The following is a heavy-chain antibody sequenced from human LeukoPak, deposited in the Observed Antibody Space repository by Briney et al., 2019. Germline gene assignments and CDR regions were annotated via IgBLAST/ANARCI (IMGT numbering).Heavy chain of an antibody. J-gene: IGHJ4*02. CDR3: AKEHYDYVWGSYRYTGGY. V-gene: IGHV3-23*01. D-gene: IGHD3-16*02. Sequence: GGSLRLSCAAPGFTFSSYAMSWVRQAPGKGLEWVSAISGSGGSTYYADSVKGRFTISRDNSKNTLYLQMNSLRAEDTAVYYCAKEHYDYVWGSYRYTGGYWGQGTLVTVSS. CDR2: ISGSGGST. CDR1: GFTFSSYA.